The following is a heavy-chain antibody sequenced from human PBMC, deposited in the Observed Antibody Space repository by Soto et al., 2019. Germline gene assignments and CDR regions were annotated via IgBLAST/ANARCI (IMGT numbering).Heavy chain of an antibody. CDR2: ISDSGST. Sequence: SETLSLTCTVSGGSISDGYYWSWIRQHPGKGLEWIGSISDSGSTSYNPSLKSRLTISVDTSKNQFSLNLRSVPAADTAVYYCARRDRSGFSYWLDTWGQGTLVTVSS. CDR3: ARRDRSGFSYWLDT. D-gene: IGHD3-22*01. V-gene: IGHV4-31*03. CDR1: GGSISDGYY. J-gene: IGHJ5*02.